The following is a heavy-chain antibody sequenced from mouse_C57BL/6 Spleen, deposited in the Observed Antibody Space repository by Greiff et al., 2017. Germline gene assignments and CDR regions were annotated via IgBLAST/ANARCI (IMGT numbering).Heavy chain of an antibody. CDR2: INPNNGGT. V-gene: IGHV1-26*01. CDR3: ARSGGFYSDAMDY. J-gene: IGHJ4*01. CDR1: GYTFTDYY. Sequence: EVQLQQSGPELVKPGASVKISCKASGYTFTDYYLNWVKQSHGKSLEWIGDINPNNGGTSYNQKFKGKATLTVDKSSSTAYMALRSLTSEDSAVYYCARSGGFYSDAMDYWGQGTSVTVSS. D-gene: IGHD2-1*01.